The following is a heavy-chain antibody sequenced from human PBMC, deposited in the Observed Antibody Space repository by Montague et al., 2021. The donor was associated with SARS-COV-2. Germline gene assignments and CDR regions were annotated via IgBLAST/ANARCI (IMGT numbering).Heavy chain of an antibody. J-gene: IGHJ4*02. Sequence: SLRLSCAASGFTFDDYAMHWVRQAPGKGLEWVSLISGDGGFTYYADSVKGRFTISRDNSKNSLYLQMNSLRPEDTALYSCAKDFGALWCGELFSYDFDYWGQGTMVTVSS. CDR3: AKDFGALWCGELFSYDFDY. V-gene: IGHV3-43*02. D-gene: IGHD3-10*01. CDR2: ISGDGGFT. CDR1: GFTFDDYA.